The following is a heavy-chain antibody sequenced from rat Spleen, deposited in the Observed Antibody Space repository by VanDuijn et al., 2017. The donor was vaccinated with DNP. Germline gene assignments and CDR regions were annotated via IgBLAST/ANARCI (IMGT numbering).Heavy chain of an antibody. CDR2: IWNTGGT. V-gene: IGHV2-41*01. CDR1: GFSLSSYN. D-gene: IGHD1-10*01. J-gene: IGHJ2*01. Sequence: QVQLKESGPGLVQPSQTLSLTCTVAGFSLSSYNVHWVRQPPGKGLEWMGVIWNTGGTRYNSALKSRLSISKDTSKSQVFLKMNSLQTEDTATYYCARGQLGNWGQGVMVTVSS. CDR3: ARGQLGN.